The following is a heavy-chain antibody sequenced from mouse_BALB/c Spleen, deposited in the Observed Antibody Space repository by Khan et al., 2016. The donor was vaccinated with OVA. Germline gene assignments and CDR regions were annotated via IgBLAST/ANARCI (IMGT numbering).Heavy chain of an antibody. CDR2: INTYTGEP. V-gene: IGHV9-1*02. CDR3: ARISSYWYSDV. D-gene: IGHD6-2*01. CDR1: GYTFTNYG. Sequence: QIQLVQSGPELKKPGETVKISCKASGYTFTNYGMNWVKQAPGKGLKWMGWINTYTGEPTYADDFKGRFAFSLETSASTAYLQLNNLKNEDMTTYFCARISSYWYSDVWGAGTTVTGSS. J-gene: IGHJ1*01.